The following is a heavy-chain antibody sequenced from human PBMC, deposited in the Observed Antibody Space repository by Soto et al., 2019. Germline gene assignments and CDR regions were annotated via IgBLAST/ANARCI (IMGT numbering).Heavy chain of an antibody. Sequence: ASVKVSCKASGYTFTNFGITWVRQAPGQGLEWMGWSSGYNGNTNYAQKLQGRVTMTTDTSTSTAYMELRSLRSDDTAVYYCARDGYSGDYPRPYYFDYWGLGTLVTVYS. D-gene: IGHD5-12*01. CDR3: ARDGYSGDYPRPYYFDY. V-gene: IGHV1-18*04. CDR1: GYTFTNFG. CDR2: SSGYNGNT. J-gene: IGHJ4*02.